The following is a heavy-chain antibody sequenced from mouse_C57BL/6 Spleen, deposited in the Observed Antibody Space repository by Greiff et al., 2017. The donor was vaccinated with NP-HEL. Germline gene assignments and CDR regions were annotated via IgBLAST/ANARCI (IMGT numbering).Heavy chain of an antibody. CDR3: ARRATVATVDY. CDR2: IYPGAGAT. CDR1: GYAFSSYW. V-gene: IGHV1-80*01. J-gene: IGHJ2*01. Sequence: VQGVESGAELVKPGASVKISCKASGYAFSSYWMNWVKQRPGKGLEWIGQIYPGAGATNYNGKFKGKATLTADKSSSTAYMQLSSLTSEDSAVYFCARRATVATVDYWGQGTTLTVSS. D-gene: IGHD1-1*01.